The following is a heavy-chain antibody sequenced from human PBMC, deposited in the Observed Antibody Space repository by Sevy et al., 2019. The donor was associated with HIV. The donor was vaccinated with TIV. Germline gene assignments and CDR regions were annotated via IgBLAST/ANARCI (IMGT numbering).Heavy chain of an antibody. CDR1: GFTFRSYW. V-gene: IGHV3-7*03. J-gene: IGHJ6*02. CDR2: IKSDGSEK. CDR3: ARVCSSTSCLWGLDV. Sequence: GGSLRLSCVASGFTFRSYWMSWVRQAPGKGLEWVAHIKSDGSEKYHVDSVKGRFTISRDNAKNSLYLQMNSLRAEDTAVYYCARVCSSTSCLWGLDVWGPGTTVTVSS. D-gene: IGHD2-2*01.